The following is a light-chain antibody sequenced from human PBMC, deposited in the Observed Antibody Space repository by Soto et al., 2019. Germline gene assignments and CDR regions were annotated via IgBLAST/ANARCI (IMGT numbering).Light chain of an antibody. Sequence: QSVLTQPPSASGTPGQRVIISCSGSSSNIGSKTVNWYQQLPGTAPKVLMCSNNQRPSGVPDRFSGSKSGTSASLAISGLQSEDEADYYCAAWDDSLNGWVFGGGTKLTVL. J-gene: IGLJ3*02. CDR1: SSNIGSKT. CDR3: AAWDDSLNGWV. CDR2: SNN. V-gene: IGLV1-44*01.